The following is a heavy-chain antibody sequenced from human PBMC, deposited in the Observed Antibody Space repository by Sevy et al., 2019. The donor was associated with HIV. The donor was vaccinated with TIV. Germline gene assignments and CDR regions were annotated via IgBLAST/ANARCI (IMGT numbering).Heavy chain of an antibody. D-gene: IGHD2-8*02. J-gene: IGHJ6*02. Sequence: GGSLRLSCAASGFTVSKAWMSWVRQAPGKGLEWVGRIKSKTDGRTIDYAAPVKGRFTISRDDSKNTAYLQMNSLKSEDTAVYYCSTDPIIVLLVTDGMDVWGQGTTVTVSS. CDR2: IKSKTDGRTI. CDR3: STDPIIVLLVTDGMDV. CDR1: GFTVSKAW. V-gene: IGHV3-15*01.